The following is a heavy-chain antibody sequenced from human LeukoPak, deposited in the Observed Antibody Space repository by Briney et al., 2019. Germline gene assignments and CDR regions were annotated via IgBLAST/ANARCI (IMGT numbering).Heavy chain of an antibody. Sequence: PGRSLRLSCAASGFTFSSYGMHWVRQAPGKGLEWVAFIRYDGSNKYYPDSVKGRFTISRDNSKNTLYLQMNSLRAEDTAVYYCAKASPKLRFYGVSFDYWGQGTLVTVSS. CDR1: GFTFSSYG. V-gene: IGHV3-30*02. D-gene: IGHD3-3*01. CDR3: AKASPKLRFYGVSFDY. CDR2: IRYDGSNK. J-gene: IGHJ4*02.